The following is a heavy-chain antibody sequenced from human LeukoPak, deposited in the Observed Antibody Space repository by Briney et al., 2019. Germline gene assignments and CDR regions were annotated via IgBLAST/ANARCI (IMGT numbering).Heavy chain of an antibody. CDR2: INHSGST. D-gene: IGHD6-13*01. V-gene: IGHV4-34*01. CDR3: ARGGAIYSSSWYYFDY. Sequence: SETLSLTCAVYGESFSGYYWSWIRQPPGKGLEWIGEINHSGSTSYNPSLKSRVTISVDTSKNQFSLKLSSVTAADTAVYYCARGGAIYSSSWYYFDYWGQGTLVTVSS. J-gene: IGHJ4*02. CDR1: GESFSGYY.